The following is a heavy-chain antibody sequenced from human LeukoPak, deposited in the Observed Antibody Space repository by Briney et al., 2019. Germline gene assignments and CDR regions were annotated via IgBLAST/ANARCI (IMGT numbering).Heavy chain of an antibody. V-gene: IGHV1-69-2*01. Sequence: ASVKVSCKASGYTFTDYYMHWVQQAPGKGLEWMGRVDPEDGETIYAEKFQGRVTITADTSTDTAYMELSSLRSEDTAVYYCAREVGATPHYWGQGTLVTVSS. CDR1: GYTFTDYY. CDR3: AREVGATPHY. CDR2: VDPEDGET. D-gene: IGHD1-26*01. J-gene: IGHJ4*02.